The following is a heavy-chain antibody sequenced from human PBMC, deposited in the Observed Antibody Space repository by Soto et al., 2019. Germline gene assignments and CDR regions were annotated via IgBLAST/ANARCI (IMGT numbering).Heavy chain of an antibody. D-gene: IGHD2-15*01. J-gene: IGHJ6*02. CDR1: GGTFGSYA. Sequence: QVQLVQSGAEVKKPGSSVKVSCKASGGTFGSYAISWVRQAPGQGLEWMGGIIPNFGIANYAQKFQGRVTMTADESTSTAYMERSSLRSEDTAVYYCARHPGGRGYYYGMDVWGQGTPVTVSS. CDR3: ARHPGGRGYYYGMDV. V-gene: IGHV1-69*12. CDR2: IIPNFGIA.